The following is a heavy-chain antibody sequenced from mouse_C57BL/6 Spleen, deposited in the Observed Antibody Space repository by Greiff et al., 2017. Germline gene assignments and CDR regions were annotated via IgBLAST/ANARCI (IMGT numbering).Heavy chain of an antibody. Sequence: QVQLKESGPELVKPGASVKISCKASGYSFTSYYIHWVKQRPGQGLEWIGWIYPGSGNTKYNEKFKGKATLTADTSSSTAYMQLSSLTSEDSAVYYCARGEKGGFITTVVASMDYWGQGTSVTVSS. CDR3: ARGEKGGFITTVVASMDY. CDR2: IYPGSGNT. D-gene: IGHD1-1*01. V-gene: IGHV1-66*01. J-gene: IGHJ4*01. CDR1: GYSFTSYY.